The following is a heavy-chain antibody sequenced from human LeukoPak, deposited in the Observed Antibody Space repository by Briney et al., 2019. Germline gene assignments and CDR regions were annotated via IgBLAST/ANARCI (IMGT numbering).Heavy chain of an antibody. CDR2: IYYTGII. CDR1: GDSITSHY. V-gene: IGHV4-59*11. Sequence: SETLSLTCNVSGDSITSHYWNWIRQPPGKGLEWIGYIYYTGIIKYNPSLTSRVSMSVDTSKNQFFLKMKSVTAADTAVYHCARSVDYFDNTGPHMMFDYWGHGSLVTVSS. J-gene: IGHJ4*01. CDR3: ARSVDYFDNTGPHMMFDY. D-gene: IGHD3-22*01.